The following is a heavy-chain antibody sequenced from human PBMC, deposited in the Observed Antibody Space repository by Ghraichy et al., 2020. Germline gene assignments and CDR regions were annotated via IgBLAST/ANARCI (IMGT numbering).Heavy chain of an antibody. D-gene: IGHD4/OR15-4a*01. CDR3: VRGAYFFGR. CDR1: GFTFSNYS. CDR2: IISSGGSV. V-gene: IGHV3-48*02. Sequence: GGSLRLSCAASGFTFSNYSMSWVRQAPGKGLEWVSNIISSGGSVYHADSVRGRFTISRDNTKNTLYLQMSSLRDEDTAVYYCVRGAYFFGRWGQGTLVTVSS. J-gene: IGHJ4*02.